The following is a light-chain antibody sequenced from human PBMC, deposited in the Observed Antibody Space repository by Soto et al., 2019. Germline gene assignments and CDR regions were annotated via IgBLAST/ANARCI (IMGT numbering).Light chain of an antibody. CDR3: CSYAGNHIYV. V-gene: IGLV2-8*01. CDR2: EVT. J-gene: IGLJ1*01. Sequence: QSVLTQPPSVSAAPGQKVTISCSGSSSNIGDNYVSWYQQHPGKAPKLMIYEVTKRPSGVPDRFSGSKSGNTASLTVSGLQAEDEADYYCCSYAGNHIYVFGTGTK. CDR1: SSNIGDNY.